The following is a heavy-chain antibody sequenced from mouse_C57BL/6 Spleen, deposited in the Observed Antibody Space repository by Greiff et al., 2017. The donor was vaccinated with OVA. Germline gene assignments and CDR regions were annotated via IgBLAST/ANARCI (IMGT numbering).Heavy chain of an antibody. CDR3: ARDGAYAMDY. J-gene: IGHJ4*01. CDR2: LYPGSGST. CDR1: GYTFTSYW. Sequence: QVQLKQSGAELVKPGASVKMSCKASGYTFTSYWITWVKQRPGQGLEWIGDLYPGSGSTNYNEKFKSKATLTVDTSSSTAYMQLSSLTSEDSAVYYCARDGAYAMDYWGQGTSVTVSS. V-gene: IGHV1-55*01.